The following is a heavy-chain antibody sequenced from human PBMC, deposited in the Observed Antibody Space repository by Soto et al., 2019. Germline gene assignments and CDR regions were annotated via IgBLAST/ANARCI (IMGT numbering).Heavy chain of an antibody. CDR1: GGTFSSYA. Sequence: QVQLVQSGAEVKKPGSSVKVSCKASGGTFSSYAISWVRQAPGQGLEWMGGIIPIFGTANYAQKFQGRVTITAAESTSKDYMELSSLSSEDTAVYYCAREGVGYSSSWGADYWGQGTLVTVSS. CDR2: IIPIFGTA. V-gene: IGHV1-69*01. CDR3: AREGVGYSSSWGADY. D-gene: IGHD6-6*01. J-gene: IGHJ4*02.